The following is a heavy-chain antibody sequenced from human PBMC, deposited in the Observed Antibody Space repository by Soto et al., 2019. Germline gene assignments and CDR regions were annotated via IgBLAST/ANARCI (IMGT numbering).Heavy chain of an antibody. D-gene: IGHD2-2*01. CDR1: GGTFSSYA. CDR3: ARGSVVVVPALYYYYGMDV. CDR2: IIPIFGTA. V-gene: IGHV1-69*13. J-gene: IGHJ6*02. Sequence: SVKVSCKASGGTFSSYAISWVRQAPGQGLEWMGGIIPIFGTANYAQKFQGRVTITADESTSTDYMELSSLRSEDTAVYYCARGSVVVVPALYYYYGMDVWGQGTTVTVSS.